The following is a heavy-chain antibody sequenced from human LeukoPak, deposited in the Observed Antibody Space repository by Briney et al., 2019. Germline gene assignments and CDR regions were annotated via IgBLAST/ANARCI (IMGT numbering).Heavy chain of an antibody. V-gene: IGHV4-59*01. D-gene: IGHD6-19*01. Sequence: PSETLSLTCTVSGGSISSYYWSWIRQPPGKGLEWIGYIYYSGSTNYNPSLKSRVTISVDTSKNQFSLKLSSVTAADTAVYYCARGSVADDDAFDIWGQGTMVTVSS. CDR2: IYYSGST. CDR3: ARGSVADDDAFDI. J-gene: IGHJ3*02. CDR1: GGSISSYY.